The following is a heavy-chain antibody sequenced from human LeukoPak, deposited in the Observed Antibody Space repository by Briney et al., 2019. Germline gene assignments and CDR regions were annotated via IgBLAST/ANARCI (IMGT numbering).Heavy chain of an antibody. CDR2: IYSSGST. CDR3: ASSRHYWHFDV. D-gene: IGHD2-2*01. J-gene: IGHJ2*01. V-gene: IGHV4-59*01. CDR1: GGSISSYY. Sequence: SETLSLTCSVSGGSISSYYWSWIRQPPGKGLEWIGYIYSSGSTNYNPSLKSRVTISVDTSKNQFSLKLSFVTAADTAVFCCASSRHYWHFDVWGRGTLVTVSS.